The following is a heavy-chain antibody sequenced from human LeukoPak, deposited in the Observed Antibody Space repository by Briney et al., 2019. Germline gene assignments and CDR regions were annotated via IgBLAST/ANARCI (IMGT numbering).Heavy chain of an antibody. CDR2: IIPILGIA. J-gene: IGHJ6*02. CDR3: ARAYSSSSGGGMDV. CDR1: GGTFSSYT. Sequence: SVKVSCKASGGTFSSYTISWVRQAPGQGLEWMGRIIPILGIANYAQKFQGRITITADKSTSTAYMELSSLRSEDTAVYYCARAYSSSSGGGMDVWGQGTTVTVSS. V-gene: IGHV1-69*02. D-gene: IGHD6-6*01.